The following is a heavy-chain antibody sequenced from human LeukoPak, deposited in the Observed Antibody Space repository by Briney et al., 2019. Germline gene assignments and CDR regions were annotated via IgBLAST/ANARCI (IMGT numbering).Heavy chain of an antibody. V-gene: IGHV5-51*01. J-gene: IGHJ4*02. CDR3: ARRLVGTKYFDY. CDR2: IYPGDSDT. CDR1: GYTFTTKW. D-gene: IGHD1-26*01. Sequence: HGESLKISCKGSGYTFTTKWIGWVRQVPGKGLEWMGIIYPGDSDTRYSPSFQGQVTISAVKSISTTYLQWSSLKASDTAMYYCARRLVGTKYFDYWGQGTLVTVSS.